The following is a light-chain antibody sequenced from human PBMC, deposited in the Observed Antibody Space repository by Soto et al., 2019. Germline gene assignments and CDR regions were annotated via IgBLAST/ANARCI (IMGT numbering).Light chain of an antibody. V-gene: IGLV1-44*01. CDR1: SSNIGSNT. CDR2: SNN. J-gene: IGLJ2*01. Sequence: QSVLTQPPSASGTPGQRVTISCSGSSSNIGSNTVNWYQQLPGTAPKLLIYSNNQRPSGVPDRFSGSKSGTSASLAISGLRSEDEADYYCAAWDDSLSGQVVFGGGTKLTVL. CDR3: AAWDDSLSGQVV.